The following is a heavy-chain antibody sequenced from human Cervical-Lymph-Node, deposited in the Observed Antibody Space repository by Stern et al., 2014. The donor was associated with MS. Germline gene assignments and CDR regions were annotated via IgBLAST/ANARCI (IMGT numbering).Heavy chain of an antibody. J-gene: IGHJ4*02. CDR1: GYTFTTYS. Sequence: QVQLVQSGSELKKPGASVKVSCKASGYTFTTYSMNWLRQAPGQGLEWMGWITTNPGNPQYAQCFTGRFVFSLDSSVSTAYLQISSLQAEDTAVYYCARGHRDYSSSPYFDYWGQGTLVTVSS. V-gene: IGHV7-4-1*02. D-gene: IGHD6-6*01. CDR3: ARGHRDYSSSPYFDY. CDR2: ITTNPGNP.